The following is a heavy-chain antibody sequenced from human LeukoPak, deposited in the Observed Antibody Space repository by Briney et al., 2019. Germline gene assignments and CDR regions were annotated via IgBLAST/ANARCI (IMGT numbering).Heavy chain of an antibody. CDR1: GFTVSSNY. V-gene: IGHV3-53*01. CDR3: ARGTSAGGPISPFDF. Sequence: RGSLRLSCAASGFTVSSNYMSWVRQAPGKGLEWVSVIYSGGSTYYADSVKGRFTISRDNSKNTLYLQMNSLRAEDTAVYYCARGTSAGGPISPFDFWGQGTVVTVSS. J-gene: IGHJ4*02. D-gene: IGHD6-13*01. CDR2: IYSGGST.